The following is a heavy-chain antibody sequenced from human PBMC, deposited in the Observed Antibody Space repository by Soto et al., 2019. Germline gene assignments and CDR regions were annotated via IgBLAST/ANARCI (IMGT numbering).Heavy chain of an antibody. CDR3: TRRLGGTERPFDY. CDR2: IYYSGST. CDR1: GGSISSYY. V-gene: IGHV4-59*08. Sequence: PSETLSLTCTVSGGSISSYYWSWIRQPPGKGLEWIGYIYYSGSTNYNPSLKSRVTISVDTSKNQFSLKLSSVTAADTAVYYCTRRLGGTERPFDYWGLGTLVTVSS. D-gene: IGHD1-26*01. J-gene: IGHJ4*02.